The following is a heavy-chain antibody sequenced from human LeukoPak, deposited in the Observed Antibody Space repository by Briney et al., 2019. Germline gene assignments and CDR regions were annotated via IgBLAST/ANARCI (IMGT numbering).Heavy chain of an antibody. J-gene: IGHJ4*02. CDR3: ATLAYSGFGPRSDSDY. Sequence: SVKVSCKASGDTLSSDAVNWVRQAPGQGLEWMGGIIPMFGTTIFAPKFQGRLTVTTDASTSTGYMELTSLQSEDTAVYYCATLAYSGFGPRSDSDYWGQGTLVTVSS. V-gene: IGHV1-69*05. CDR2: IIPMFGTT. CDR1: GDTLSSDA. D-gene: IGHD5-12*01.